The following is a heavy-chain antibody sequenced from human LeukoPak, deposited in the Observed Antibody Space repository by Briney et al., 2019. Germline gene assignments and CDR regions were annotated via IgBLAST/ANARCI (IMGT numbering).Heavy chain of an antibody. D-gene: IGHD5-12*01. CDR2: IIPIFGTV. J-gene: IGHJ4*02. Sequence: ASVKVSCKASGGTFSSYAISWVRQAPGQGLEWMGGIIPIFGTVNYAQKFQGRVTITADESTSTAYMELSSLRSEDTAVYYCARRVLRRGYSGYGGLDYWGQGTLVTVSS. CDR1: GGTFSSYA. CDR3: ARRVLRRGYSGYGGLDY. V-gene: IGHV1-69*13.